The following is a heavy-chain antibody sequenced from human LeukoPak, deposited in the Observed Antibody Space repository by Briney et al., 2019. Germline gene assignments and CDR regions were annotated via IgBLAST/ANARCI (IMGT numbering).Heavy chain of an antibody. D-gene: IGHD3-9*01. Sequence: GGSLRLSCAASGFTVSGYHMSWVRQAPGKGLEWVSVIYSGGITYHTDSMKGRFTNTRHNSKNTPYLQMNSPRAEHTAVHYCARVIVTGYYNAFDISGQGTMVTVSS. CDR2: IYSGGIT. CDR3: ARVIVTGYYNAFDI. CDR1: GFTVSGYH. J-gene: IGHJ3*02. V-gene: IGHV3-53*01.